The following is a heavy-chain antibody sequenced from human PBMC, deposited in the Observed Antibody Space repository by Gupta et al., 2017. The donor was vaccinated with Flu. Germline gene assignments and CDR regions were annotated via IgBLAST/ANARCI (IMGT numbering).Heavy chain of an antibody. V-gene: IGHV3-48*03. Sequence: TFSSYEMNWVRQAPGKGLEWISYISDSGDTVYYADSVKGRFTISRDNAKSSLFLQMNSLRVEYTAVYYCARDLYAYGSYWGQGTLVTVSS. J-gene: IGHJ4*02. CDR2: ISDSGDTV. D-gene: IGHD3-10*01. CDR1: TFSSYE. CDR3: ARDLYAYGSY.